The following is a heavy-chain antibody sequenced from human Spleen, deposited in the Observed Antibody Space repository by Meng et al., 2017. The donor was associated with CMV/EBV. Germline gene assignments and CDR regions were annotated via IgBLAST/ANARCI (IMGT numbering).Heavy chain of an antibody. CDR3: ARGGEQLYRGYYYYYGMDV. Sequence: GSLRLSCTVSGGSISSSSYYWGWIRQPPGKGLEWIGSIYYSGSTNYNPSLKSRVTISVDTSKNQFSLKLSSVTAADTAVYYCARGGEQLYRGYYYYYGMDVWGQGTTVTVSS. V-gene: IGHV4-39*07. D-gene: IGHD6-6*01. CDR1: GGSISSSSYY. CDR2: IYYSGST. J-gene: IGHJ6*02.